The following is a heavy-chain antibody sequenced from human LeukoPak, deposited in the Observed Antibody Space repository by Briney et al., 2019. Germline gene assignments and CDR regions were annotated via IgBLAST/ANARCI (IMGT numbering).Heavy chain of an antibody. CDR3: AREEITFDL. Sequence: SVKVSCKASGYTFTSYGISWVRQAPGQGLEWMGRLIPILGIANYAQKFQGRVTITADKSTSTAYMELSSLRSEDTAVYYCAREEITFDLWGQGTLVTVSS. V-gene: IGHV1-69*04. CDR1: GYTFTSYG. D-gene: IGHD1-14*01. CDR2: LIPILGIA. J-gene: IGHJ5*02.